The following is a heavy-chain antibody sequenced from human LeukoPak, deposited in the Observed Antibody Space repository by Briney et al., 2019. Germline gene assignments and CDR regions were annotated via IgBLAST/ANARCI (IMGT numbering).Heavy chain of an antibody. D-gene: IGHD3-3*01. Sequence: PGGSLRLSCAASGFTFSSYAMSWVRQAPGKGLEWVSAISGSGGSTYYADSVKGRFTISRDNSKNTLYLQMNSLRAEDTAVSYCAKDGDFWSGYYLDYWGQGTLVTVSS. CDR1: GFTFSSYA. CDR2: ISGSGGST. V-gene: IGHV3-23*01. CDR3: AKDGDFWSGYYLDY. J-gene: IGHJ4*02.